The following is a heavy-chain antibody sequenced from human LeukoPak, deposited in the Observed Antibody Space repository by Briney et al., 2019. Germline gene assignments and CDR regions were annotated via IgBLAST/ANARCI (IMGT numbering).Heavy chain of an antibody. CDR2: IYNSGGT. Sequence: PSETLSLTCTVSGGSVSYYYWSWIRQPPGKGLEWIGYIYNSGGTNYNPSLKSRVTISIDTSKNQFSLKLNSVTAADTAVYYCARVGGGWYKVDYWGQGTLVTVSS. CDR1: GGSVSYYY. D-gene: IGHD6-19*01. J-gene: IGHJ4*02. CDR3: ARVGGGWYKVDY. V-gene: IGHV4-59*02.